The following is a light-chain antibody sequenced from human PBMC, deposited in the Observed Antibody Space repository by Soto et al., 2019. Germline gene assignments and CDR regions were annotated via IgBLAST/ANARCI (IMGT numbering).Light chain of an antibody. V-gene: IGKV3-11*01. CDR1: QSVSRY. CDR2: DAA. J-gene: IGKJ5*01. Sequence: EIVLTQSPATLSVSPGDRATLSCRASQSVSRYLAWYQQKAGQAPRLVMYDAATRATGIPDRFSGSGSGTDFTHTISSLEPEDFAVYYCQQRGNWPLTFGQGTRLEIQ. CDR3: QQRGNWPLT.